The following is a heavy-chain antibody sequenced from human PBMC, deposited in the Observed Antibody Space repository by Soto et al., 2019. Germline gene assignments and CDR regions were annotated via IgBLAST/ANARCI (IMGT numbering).Heavy chain of an antibody. CDR2: ISNSGGGT. CDR3: AKGQQLESRFDY. V-gene: IGHV3-23*01. D-gene: IGHD6-13*01. CDR1: GFTFSTYA. Sequence: EVQLLESGGGLVQPGGSLRLSCAASGFTFSTYAMYWVRQAPGMGLEWVSGISNSGGGTYFADSVKGRFTISRDNSKNTLYLQLNSLRAEDTAVYYCAKGQQLESRFDYWVQGTLVTVSS. J-gene: IGHJ4*02.